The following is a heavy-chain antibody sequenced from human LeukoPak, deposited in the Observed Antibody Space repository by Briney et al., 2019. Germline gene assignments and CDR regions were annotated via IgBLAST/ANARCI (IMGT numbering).Heavy chain of an antibody. Sequence: GGSLRLSCAASGFTVSSNYMSWVRQAPGKGLEWVSVIYSGGSTYYADSVKGRFTISRDNSKNTLYLQMNSLRAEDTAVYYCAREGFWSGYSYSYMDVWGKGTTVTVFS. CDR3: AREGFWSGYSYSYMDV. CDR1: GFTVSSNY. V-gene: IGHV3-53*01. J-gene: IGHJ6*03. D-gene: IGHD3-3*01. CDR2: IYSGGST.